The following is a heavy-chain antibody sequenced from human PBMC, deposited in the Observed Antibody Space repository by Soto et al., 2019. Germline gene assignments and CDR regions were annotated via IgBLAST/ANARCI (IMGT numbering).Heavy chain of an antibody. CDR1: GDTFISYA. Sequence: QVQLVQSGAEVKKPGSSVKVSCKSSGDTFISYAISWVRQAPGQGLEWMGGVVPMFGIPNYAQKLQGRVTTSAGISMSTAYQELCSRPSGDAAVYYCARDVLTLEEAMVSKYFYGMGVWCQGTTVTVSS. V-gene: IGHV1-69*14. D-gene: IGHD5-18*01. J-gene: IGHJ6*02. CDR2: VVPMFGIP. CDR3: ARDVLTLEEAMVSKYFYGMGV.